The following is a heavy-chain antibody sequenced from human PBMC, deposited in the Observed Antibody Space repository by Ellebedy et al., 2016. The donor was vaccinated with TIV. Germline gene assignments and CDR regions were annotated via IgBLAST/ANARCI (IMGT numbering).Heavy chain of an antibody. V-gene: IGHV2-26*01. CDR2: IFSNHKE. D-gene: IGHD2-21*02. CDR3: ARAFYYCGGDCSYNFDY. CDR1: GFSLGNIIMG. J-gene: IGHJ4*02. Sequence: SGPTLVKPKETLTLTCTVSGFSLGNIIMGVSWIRQPPGKALQWLAHIFSNHKESYSTSLKNRLSISKDPSKSKVVLTMTNVDPVDTATYYCARAFYYCGGDCSYNFDYWGQGALVTVSS.